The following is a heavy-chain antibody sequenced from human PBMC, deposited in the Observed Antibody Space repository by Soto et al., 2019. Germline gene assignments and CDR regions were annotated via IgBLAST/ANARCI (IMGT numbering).Heavy chain of an antibody. CDR1: GFTFSSYG. CDR2: IWYDGSNK. D-gene: IGHD3-10*02. CDR3: ARMTTLLFGAFDI. J-gene: IGHJ3*02. V-gene: IGHV3-33*01. Sequence: QVQLVESGGGVVQPGRSLRLSCAASGFTFSSYGMHWVRQAPGKGLEWVAVIWYDGSNKYYADSVKGRFTISRDNSKNRLYLEMNSLRAEDTAVYYCARMTTLLFGAFDIWGQGTMVTVSS.